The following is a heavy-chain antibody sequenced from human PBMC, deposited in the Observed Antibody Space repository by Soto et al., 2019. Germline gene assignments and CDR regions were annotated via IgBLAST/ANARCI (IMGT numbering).Heavy chain of an antibody. Sequence: QVQLVQSGAEVKKPGSSVKVSCTASGDTFNFYTISWVRQAPGQGLEWMGRIIPMVDMSDYAQKFRGRVTIIADKSTSTAYMELRILRSEDTAMYYCATNYGSGSTHFDYWGQGTIVTVSS. CDR2: IIPMVDMS. CDR3: ATNYGSGSTHFDY. CDR1: GDTFNFYT. D-gene: IGHD3-10*01. J-gene: IGHJ4*02. V-gene: IGHV1-69*02.